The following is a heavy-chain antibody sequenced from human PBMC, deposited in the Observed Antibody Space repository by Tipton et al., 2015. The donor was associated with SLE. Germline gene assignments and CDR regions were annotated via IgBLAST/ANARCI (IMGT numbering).Heavy chain of an antibody. V-gene: IGHV3-30*04. CDR1: GFTFSSYA. CDR3: ARSDFWSGYYPIPSFDS. J-gene: IGHJ4*02. Sequence: SLRLSCAASGFTFSSYAMHWVRQAPGKGLEWVAVISYDGSSKYYADSVKGRFTISRDNSKNTLYLQMNSLRAEDTAVYYCARSDFWSGYYPIPSFDSWGQGTLVTVSS. D-gene: IGHD3-3*01. CDR2: ISYDGSSK.